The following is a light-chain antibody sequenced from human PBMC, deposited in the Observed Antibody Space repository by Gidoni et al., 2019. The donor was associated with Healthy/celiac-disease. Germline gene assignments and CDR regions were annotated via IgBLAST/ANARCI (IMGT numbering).Light chain of an antibody. CDR3: AAWADSLSALWV. CDR2: RTN. J-gene: IGLJ3*02. Sequence: QSVLTQPRSASGTPGQRVTISCSGSSSNIGSNYVYWYQQLPGPAPKLPIYRTNQRPSGVPDRFSGSQSGTSASLAISGLRSEAEADYYCAAWADSLSALWVFGGGPKLTVL. V-gene: IGLV1-47*01. CDR1: SSNIGSNY.